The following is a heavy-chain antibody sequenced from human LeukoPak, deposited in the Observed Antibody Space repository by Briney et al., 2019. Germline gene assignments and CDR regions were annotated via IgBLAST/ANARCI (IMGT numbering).Heavy chain of an antibody. CDR2: IWYDASNK. D-gene: IGHD3-3*01. J-gene: IGHJ6*02. CDR1: GFTFSSYG. CDR3: ARGPRPRYDFWSGYREFVSYYYYGMDV. Sequence: PGGSLRLSCAASGFTFSSYGMHWVRQAPGKGLEWVAVIWYDASNKYYADSVKGRFTISRDNSKNTLYLQMNSLRAEDTAVYYCARGPRPRYDFWSGYREFVSYYYYGMDVWGQGTTVTVSS. V-gene: IGHV3-33*01.